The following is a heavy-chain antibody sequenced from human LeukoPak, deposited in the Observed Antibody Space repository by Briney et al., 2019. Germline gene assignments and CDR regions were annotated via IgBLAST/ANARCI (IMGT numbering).Heavy chain of an antibody. Sequence: GGSLRLSCAASGFTFNNYAMHCVRQAPGKGLEWVAVVSYDGSDKYYPDSVKGRFTISRDNSKNTMYLQMNSLGAEDTAVYYCASQDTSAYYLYWGQGTLVTVSS. V-gene: IGHV3-30-3*01. CDR2: VSYDGSDK. CDR1: GFTFNNYA. CDR3: ASQDTSAYYLY. J-gene: IGHJ4*02. D-gene: IGHD6-19*01.